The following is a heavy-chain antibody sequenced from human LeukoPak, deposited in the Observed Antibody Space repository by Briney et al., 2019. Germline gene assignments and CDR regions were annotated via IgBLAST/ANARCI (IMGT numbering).Heavy chain of an antibody. Sequence: PGGSLRLSCGASGFTFNTYWMSWVRQAPGKGLEWVANTKKDGSEKYYVDSVKGRFTISRDNAKNSLYLQMNSLRVEDTAVYYCAKDPRWLQFYYWGQGTLVTVSS. D-gene: IGHD5-24*01. V-gene: IGHV3-7*01. J-gene: IGHJ4*02. CDR3: AKDPRWLQFYY. CDR1: GFTFNTYW. CDR2: TKKDGSEK.